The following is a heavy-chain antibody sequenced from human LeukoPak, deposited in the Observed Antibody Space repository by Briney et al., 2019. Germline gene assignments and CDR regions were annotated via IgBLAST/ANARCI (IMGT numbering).Heavy chain of an antibody. J-gene: IGHJ6*03. V-gene: IGHV1-2*02. CDR1: GYTFTGYY. D-gene: IGHD3-16*01. CDR2: INPNSGGT. Sequence: GASVKVSCKASGYTFTGYYMHWVRQAPGQGLEWMGWINPNSGGTNYAQEFQGRVTMTRDTSISTAYMELSRLRSDDTAVYYCARAAGDRRYYYYYYMDVWGKGTTVTVSS. CDR3: ARAAGDRRYYYYYYMDV.